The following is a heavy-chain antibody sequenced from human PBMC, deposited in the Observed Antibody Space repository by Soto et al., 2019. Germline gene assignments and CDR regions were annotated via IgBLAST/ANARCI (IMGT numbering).Heavy chain of an antibody. D-gene: IGHD6-6*01. CDR3: AIHGSSSSEGFS. J-gene: IGHJ4*02. Sequence: GGSLRLSGAASGFTFSSYSMNWVRQAPGKGLEWVSSISSSSSYIYYADSVKGRFTISRDNAKNSLYLQMNSLRAEDTAVYYCAIHGSSSSEGFSWGQGTLVTVSS. CDR2: ISSSSSYI. V-gene: IGHV3-21*01. CDR1: GFTFSSYS.